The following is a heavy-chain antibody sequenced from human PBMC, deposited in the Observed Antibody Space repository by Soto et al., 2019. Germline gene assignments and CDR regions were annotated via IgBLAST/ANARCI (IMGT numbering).Heavy chain of an antibody. V-gene: IGHV3-66*01. CDR1: GFTVSSNY. CDR3: AREIYSSSSLFNYYYYYMDV. J-gene: IGHJ6*03. D-gene: IGHD6-6*01. CDR2: IYSGGST. Sequence: PGGSLRLSCAAYGFTVSSNYMSWVRQAPGKGLEWVSVIYSGGSTYYADSVKGRFTISRDNSKNTLYLQMNSLRAEDTAVYYCAREIYSSSSLFNYYYYYMDVWGKGTTVTVPS.